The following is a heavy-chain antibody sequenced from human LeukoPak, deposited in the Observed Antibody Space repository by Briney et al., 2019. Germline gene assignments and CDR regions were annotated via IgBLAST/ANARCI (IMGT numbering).Heavy chain of an antibody. J-gene: IGHJ4*02. CDR2: MNPSSGNT. CDR3: ARGVSSGWYFVPRKYYFDY. V-gene: IGHV1-8*01. CDR1: GYTFTSYD. Sequence: ASVKVSCKASGYTFTSYDINWVRQATGQGLEWMGWMNPSSGNTGYAQKFQGRVTMTRNTSISTAYMELSSLRSEDTAVYYCARGVSSGWYFVPRKYYFDYWGQGTLVTVSS. D-gene: IGHD6-19*01.